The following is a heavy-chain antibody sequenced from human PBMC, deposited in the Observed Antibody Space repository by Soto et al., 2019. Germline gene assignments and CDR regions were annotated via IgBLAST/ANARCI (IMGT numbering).Heavy chain of an antibody. CDR2: IYPGDSDT. CDR3: ARHWQYYDSSGYYTNWFDP. CDR1: GYSFTSYW. J-gene: IGHJ5*02. V-gene: IGHV5-51*01. D-gene: IGHD3-22*01. Sequence: PGESLKISCKGSGYSFTSYWIGWVRQMPGKGLEWMGIIYPGDSDTRYSPSFQGQVTISADKSISIAYLQWSSLKASDTAMYYCARHWQYYDSSGYYTNWFDPWGQGTLVTVSS.